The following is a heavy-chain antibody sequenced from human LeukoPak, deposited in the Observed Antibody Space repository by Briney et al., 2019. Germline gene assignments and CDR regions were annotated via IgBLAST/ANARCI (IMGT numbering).Heavy chain of an antibody. V-gene: IGHV4-30-4*08. CDR1: GGSISSGDYY. Sequence: PSQTLSLTCTVSGGSISSGDYYWSWIRQPPGKGLEWIGYIYYSGSTYYNPSLKSRVTISVDTSKNQFSLKLSSVTAADTAVYYCARTVYYYDSSGYYLAFDIWGQGTMVTVSS. J-gene: IGHJ3*02. CDR3: ARTVYYYDSSGYYLAFDI. D-gene: IGHD3-22*01. CDR2: IYYSGST.